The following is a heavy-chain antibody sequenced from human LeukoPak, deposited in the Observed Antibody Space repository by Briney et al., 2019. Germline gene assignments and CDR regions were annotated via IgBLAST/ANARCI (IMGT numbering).Heavy chain of an antibody. CDR3: ARDKNGWTWRYFDY. CDR1: GGSISRYY. J-gene: IGHJ4*02. V-gene: IGHV4-59*01. Sequence: PSETLSLTCTVSGGSISRYYWSWIRQPPGKGLEWIGYIYYSGSTNYNPSLKSRVTISVDTSKNQFSLKLSSVTAADTAVYYCARDKNGWTWRYFDYWGQATLVTVSS. D-gene: IGHD6-19*01. CDR2: IYYSGST.